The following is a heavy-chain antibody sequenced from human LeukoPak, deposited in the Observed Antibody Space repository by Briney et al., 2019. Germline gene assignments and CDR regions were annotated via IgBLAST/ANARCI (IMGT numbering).Heavy chain of an antibody. V-gene: IGHV3-48*04. J-gene: IGHJ4*02. Sequence: GWSLRLSCAASGFTFSSYSMNWVRQAPGKGLEWVSYISSSSSSIHYADSVKGRFTISRDNAKNSLYLQMNSLRAEDTALYYCARVLLVRGVYNWGQGTLVTVSS. CDR3: ARVLLVRGVYN. CDR2: ISSSSSSI. CDR1: GFTFSSYS. D-gene: IGHD3-10*01.